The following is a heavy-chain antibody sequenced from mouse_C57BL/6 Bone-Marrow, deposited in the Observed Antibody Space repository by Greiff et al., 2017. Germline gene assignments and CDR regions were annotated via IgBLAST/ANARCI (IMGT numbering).Heavy chain of an antibody. CDR1: GYSITSGYY. CDR2: ISYDGSN. J-gene: IGHJ1*03. D-gene: IGHD2-4*01. V-gene: IGHV3-6*01. Sequence: EVQLVESGPGLVKPSQSLSLTCSVTGYSITSGYYWNWLRQFPGNKLEWLGYISYDGSNNYNPSLKNRISITRDTSKNQFFLKLNSVTTEDTATYYGARESLYDYYWYFDVWVTGTTVTVSS. CDR3: ARESLYDYYWYFDV.